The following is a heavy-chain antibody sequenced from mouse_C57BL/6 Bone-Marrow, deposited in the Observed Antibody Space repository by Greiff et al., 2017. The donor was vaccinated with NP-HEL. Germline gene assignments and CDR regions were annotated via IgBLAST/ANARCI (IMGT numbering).Heavy chain of an antibody. J-gene: IGHJ3*01. Sequence: QVQLQQPGAELVMPGASVKLSCKASGYTFTSYWMHWVKQRPGQGLEWIGEIDPSDSYTNYNQKFKGKSTLTVDKSSSTAYMQLSSLTSEDSAVYYCARLGGPPPSFAYWGQGTLVTVSA. CDR2: IDPSDSYT. V-gene: IGHV1-69*01. CDR1: GYTFTSYW. CDR3: ARLGGPPPSFAY.